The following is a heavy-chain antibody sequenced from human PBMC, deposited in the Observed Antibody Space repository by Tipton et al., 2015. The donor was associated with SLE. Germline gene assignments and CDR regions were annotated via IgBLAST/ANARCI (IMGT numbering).Heavy chain of an antibody. V-gene: IGHV4-61*05. CDR3: ARGARYSYGPTYWYFDL. CDR1: GGSISSSSYY. J-gene: IGHJ2*01. CDR2: IYYSGST. Sequence: TLSLTCTVSGGSISSSSYYWGWIRQPPGKGLEWIGYIYYSGSTNYNPSLKSRVTISVDTSKNQFSLKLSSVTAADTAVYYCARGARYSYGPTYWYFDLWDRGTLVTVSS. D-gene: IGHD5-18*01.